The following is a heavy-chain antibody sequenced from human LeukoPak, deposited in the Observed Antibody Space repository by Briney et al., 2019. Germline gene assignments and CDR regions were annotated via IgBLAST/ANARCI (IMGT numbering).Heavy chain of an antibody. D-gene: IGHD3-10*01. CDR1: GGTFSSYT. J-gene: IGHJ3*02. V-gene: IGHV1-69*04. CDR3: ARDYGSGSYPAFHI. CDR2: IIPILGIA. Sequence: ASVKVSCKASGGTFSSYTISWVRQAPGQGLEWMGRIIPILGIANYAQKFQGRVTITADKSTSTAYMELSSLRSEDTAVYYCARDYGSGSYPAFHIWGQGTMVTVSS.